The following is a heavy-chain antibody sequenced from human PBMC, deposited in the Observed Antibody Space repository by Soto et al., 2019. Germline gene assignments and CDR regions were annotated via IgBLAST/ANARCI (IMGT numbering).Heavy chain of an antibody. CDR2: INPNSGGT. J-gene: IGHJ6*02. CDR3: ATGLGAGYCSSTSCYGYYYYYGMDV. D-gene: IGHD2-2*01. Sequence: ASVKVSCKASGYTFTGYYMHWVRQAPGQRLEWMGWINPNSGGTNYAQKFQGWVTMTRDTSTSTAYMELSRLRSDDTAVYYCATGLGAGYCSSTSCYGYYYYYGMDVWGQGTTVTVSS. CDR1: GYTFTGYY. V-gene: IGHV1-2*04.